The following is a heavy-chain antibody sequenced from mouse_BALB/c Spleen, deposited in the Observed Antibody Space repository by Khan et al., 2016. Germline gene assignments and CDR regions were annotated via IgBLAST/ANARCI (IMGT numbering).Heavy chain of an antibody. CDR1: GFSLTSYG. CDR2: IWSDGST. V-gene: IGHV2-2*02. D-gene: IGHD2-14*01. J-gene: IGHJ1*01. CDR3: ARKDRYGYFDV. Sequence: QVQLKESGPGLVQPSQSLSITCTVSGFSLTSYGVHWVRQSPGKGLEWLGVIWSDGSTDYNAAFISRLSISKDNSKSQIFFKMNSLQANDTAIYYCARKDRYGYFDVWGAGTTVTVSS.